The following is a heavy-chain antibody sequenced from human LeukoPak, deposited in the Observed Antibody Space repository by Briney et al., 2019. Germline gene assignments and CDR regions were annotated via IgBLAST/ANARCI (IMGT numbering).Heavy chain of an antibody. V-gene: IGHV3-7*01. CDR3: ARTVVAATYEYFQH. Sequence: GGSLRLSCAASGFIFNTYWMSWVRQAPGRGLEWVANIKQDGSEIYYADSVKGRFTISRDNAKNSLYLQMNSLRAEDTAVYYCARTVVAATYEYFQHWGQGTLVTVSS. D-gene: IGHD2-15*01. CDR2: IKQDGSEI. J-gene: IGHJ1*01. CDR1: GFIFNTYW.